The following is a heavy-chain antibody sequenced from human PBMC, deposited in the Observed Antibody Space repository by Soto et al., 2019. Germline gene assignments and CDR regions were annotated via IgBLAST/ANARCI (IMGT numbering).Heavy chain of an antibody. CDR1: GFTFSNCA. J-gene: IGHJ4*02. V-gene: IGHV3-23*01. D-gene: IGHD6-19*01. CDR2: ISGTGRST. CDR3: AKGNTSGWYFFDY. Sequence: EVQVWESGGGLVQPGGSLRLSCEASGFTFSNCAMSWVRQAPGKGLEWVSGISGTGRSTFYADSVKDRFTISRDNSKNTVYLQMSSLRAEDTAVYFCAKGNTSGWYFFDYWGQGDLGTVSS.